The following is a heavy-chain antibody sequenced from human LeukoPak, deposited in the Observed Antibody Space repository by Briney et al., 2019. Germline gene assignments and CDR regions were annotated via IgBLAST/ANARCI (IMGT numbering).Heavy chain of an antibody. J-gene: IGHJ4*02. Sequence: GGSLRLSCAASGFTFDDYAMHWVRQAPGKGLEWVSVISGDSGSIDYADSVKGRFTISRDNAKNSLYLQMNSLRAEDTALYYCTKAWSSSWYLCPFDYWGQGTLVTVSS. CDR1: GFTFDDYA. V-gene: IGHV3-9*01. CDR3: TKAWSSSWYLCPFDY. D-gene: IGHD6-13*01. CDR2: ISGDSGSI.